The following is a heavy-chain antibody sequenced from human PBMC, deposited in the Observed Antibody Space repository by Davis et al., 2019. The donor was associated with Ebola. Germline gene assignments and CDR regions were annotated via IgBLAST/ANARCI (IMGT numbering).Heavy chain of an antibody. D-gene: IGHD5-12*01. V-gene: IGHV4-39*01. CDR3: ARGAIDSGYDLLFDY. CDR2: IYYSGST. J-gene: IGHJ4*02. CDR1: GGSISSSSYY. Sequence: MPSETLSLTCTVSGGSISSSSYYWGWIRQPPGKGLEWIGSIYYSGSTYYNPSLKSRVTISVDTSKNQFSLKLSSVTAADTAVYYCARGAIDSGYDLLFDYWGQGTLVTVSS.